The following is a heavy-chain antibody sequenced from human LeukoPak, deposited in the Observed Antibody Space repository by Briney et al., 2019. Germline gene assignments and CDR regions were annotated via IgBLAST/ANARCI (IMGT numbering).Heavy chain of an antibody. V-gene: IGHV4-59*01. CDR3: ARPPVEQQRAPRTYYFDY. CDR1: GGSISSYY. J-gene: IGHJ4*02. Sequence: SETLSLTCAVSGGSISSYYWSWIRQPSGKGLEWIGYIYYSGSTNYNPSLKSRVTISVDTSKNQFSLKLSSVTAADTAVYYCARPPVEQQRAPRTYYFDYGGQGTLVTVSS. CDR2: IYYSGST. D-gene: IGHD6-13*01.